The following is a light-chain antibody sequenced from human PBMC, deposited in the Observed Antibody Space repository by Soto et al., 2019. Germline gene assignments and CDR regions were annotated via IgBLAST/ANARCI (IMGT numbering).Light chain of an antibody. CDR1: SSDVGGYNY. V-gene: IGLV2-14*01. Sequence: QSALTQPASVSGSPGQSITISCTGTSSDVGGYNYVSWYQQHPGKAPKLTIYDVSNRPSGVSNRFSGSKSGNTASLTISGLQAEDEADYYCGSYTSSSTRVFGTGTKVTVL. CDR3: GSYTSSSTRV. J-gene: IGLJ1*01. CDR2: DVS.